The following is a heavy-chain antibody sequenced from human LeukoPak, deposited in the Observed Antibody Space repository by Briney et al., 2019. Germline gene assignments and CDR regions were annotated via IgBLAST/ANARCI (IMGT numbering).Heavy chain of an antibody. J-gene: IGHJ4*02. V-gene: IGHV3-30*18. Sequence: GGSLRLSCAASGFTFSNYWMSWVRQAPGKGLEWVAVISYDGSNKYYADSVKGRFTISRDNSKNTLYLQMNSLRAEDTALYYCAKDIRRYFDWSHLDYWGQGTLVTVSS. D-gene: IGHD3-9*01. CDR1: GFTFSNYW. CDR3: AKDIRRYFDWSHLDY. CDR2: ISYDGSNK.